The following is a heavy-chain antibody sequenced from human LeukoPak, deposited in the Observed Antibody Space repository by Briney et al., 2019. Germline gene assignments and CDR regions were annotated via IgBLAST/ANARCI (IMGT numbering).Heavy chain of an antibody. Sequence: ASVKVSCKASGYTFTSYYMHWVRQAPGQGLEWMGIINPSGGTTRYAQKFQGRVTMTRDTSTSTVYMELRSLRSEDTAVYYCARESRAVTMVRGVIDYYYHYMDVWGKGTTVTISS. J-gene: IGHJ6*03. CDR1: GYTFTSYY. V-gene: IGHV1-46*01. CDR3: ARESRAVTMVRGVIDYYYHYMDV. D-gene: IGHD3-10*01. CDR2: INPSGGTT.